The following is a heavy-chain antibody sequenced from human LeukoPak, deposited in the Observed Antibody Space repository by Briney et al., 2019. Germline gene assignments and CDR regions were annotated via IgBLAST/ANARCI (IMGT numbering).Heavy chain of an antibody. V-gene: IGHV4-59*12. J-gene: IGHJ4*02. Sequence: SETLSLTCTVSGGSISSYYWSWIRQPPGKGLEWIGYIYYSGSTNYNPSLKSRVTMSVDTSKNQFSLKLSSVTAADTAVYYCAIGYSYGYGTDYWGQGTLVTVSS. CDR3: AIGYSYGYGTDY. CDR2: IYYSGST. CDR1: GGSISSYY. D-gene: IGHD5-18*01.